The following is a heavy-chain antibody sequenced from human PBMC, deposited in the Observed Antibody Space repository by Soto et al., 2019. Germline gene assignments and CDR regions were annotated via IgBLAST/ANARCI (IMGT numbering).Heavy chain of an antibody. J-gene: IGHJ6*02. Sequence: NPSETLSLTCTVSGGSISSYYWSWIRQPPGKGLEWIGYIYYSGSTNYNPSLKSRVTISVDTSKNQFSLKLSSVTAADTAVYYCARATYYDFWSGYSGGMDVWGQGTTVTVSS. V-gene: IGHV4-59*01. D-gene: IGHD3-3*01. CDR1: GGSISSYY. CDR2: IYYSGST. CDR3: ARATYYDFWSGYSGGMDV.